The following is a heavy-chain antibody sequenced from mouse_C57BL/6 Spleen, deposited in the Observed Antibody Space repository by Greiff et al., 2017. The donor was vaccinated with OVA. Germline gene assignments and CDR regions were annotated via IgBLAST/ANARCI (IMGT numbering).Heavy chain of an antibody. J-gene: IGHJ4*01. Sequence: EVKLVESGGGLVQPKGSLKLSCAASGFSFNTYAMNWVRQAPGKGLEWVASIRSKSNNYATYYADTVKDRFTISRDESESMLYLQMNNLKTDDTAMYYCVRHAAQATNYYAMDYWGQGTSVTVSS. D-gene: IGHD3-2*02. CDR1: GFSFNTYA. CDR3: VRHAAQATNYYAMDY. V-gene: IGHV10-1*01. CDR2: IRSKSNNYAT.